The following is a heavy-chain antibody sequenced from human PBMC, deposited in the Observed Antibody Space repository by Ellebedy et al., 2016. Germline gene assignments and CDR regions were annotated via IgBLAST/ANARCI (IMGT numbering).Heavy chain of an antibody. Sequence: SETLSLXXTVSGGSISSGNHYWGWIRQPPGKELEWIGSIYYSGRTYYNPSLKSRVTMSVGTSKNQFSLKLSSVTAADTAVYYCARGGLYGSGKFDYWGQGTLVTVSS. CDR3: ARGGLYGSGKFDY. CDR1: GGSISSGNHY. J-gene: IGHJ4*02. V-gene: IGHV4-39*07. CDR2: IYYSGRT. D-gene: IGHD3-10*01.